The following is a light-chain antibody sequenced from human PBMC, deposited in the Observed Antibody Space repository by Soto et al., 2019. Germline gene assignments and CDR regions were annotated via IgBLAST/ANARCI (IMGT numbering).Light chain of an antibody. J-gene: IGKJ1*01. CDR3: LQRNTWPWT. V-gene: IGKV3-11*01. CDR2: DAS. Sequence: EIVLTQFSGTLSLSPGEGATLSCRASQSVDNYSAWYQQKPGQAPRLLIFDASFRATGTPARFSGSGSGTDFTLSISRLEPEDFAVYYCLQRNTWPWTFGQGTKV. CDR1: QSVDNY.